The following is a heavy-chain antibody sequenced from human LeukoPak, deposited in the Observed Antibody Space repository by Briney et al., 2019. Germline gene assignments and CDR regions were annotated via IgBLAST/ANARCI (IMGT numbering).Heavy chain of an antibody. Sequence: GGSLRLSCAASGFPFSSYAMGWVRQAPGKGLEWVSSISTRSGYIYYAESVKGRFTISRDNAKNSLYLQMNSLRAEDTAVYYCARYVYGVVTSFDYWGQGTLVTVSS. V-gene: IGHV3-21*01. CDR2: ISTRSGYI. CDR3: ARYVYGVVTSFDY. CDR1: GFPFSSYA. D-gene: IGHD3-3*01. J-gene: IGHJ4*02.